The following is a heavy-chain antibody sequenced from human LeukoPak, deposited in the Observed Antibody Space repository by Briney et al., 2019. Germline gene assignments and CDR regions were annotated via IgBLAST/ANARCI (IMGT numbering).Heavy chain of an antibody. CDR3: ARTLYDSSGYYPGDWFDP. V-gene: IGHV3-66*01. D-gene: IGHD3-22*01. CDR1: GFTVSSNY. J-gene: IGHJ5*02. Sequence: QPGGSLRLSCAASGFTVSSNYVSWVRQAPGKGLEWVSVIYSGGSTYYADSVKGRFTISRDNSKNTLYLQMNSLRAEDTAVYYCARTLYDSSGYYPGDWFDPWGQGTLVTVSS. CDR2: IYSGGST.